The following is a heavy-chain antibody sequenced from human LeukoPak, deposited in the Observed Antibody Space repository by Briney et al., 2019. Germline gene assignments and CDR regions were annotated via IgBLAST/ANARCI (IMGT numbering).Heavy chain of an antibody. CDR2: IHHSGNS. CDR1: GASVTDYY. Sequence: SETLSLTCTVSGASVTDYYWSWIRQSPGKGLEWISYIHHSGNSDYNPSLRSRVATSLDTSKNQFSLNLISVTAADTAVYYCTRGHWGLQSWSQGTLVTVSS. J-gene: IGHJ5*02. V-gene: IGHV4-59*02. CDR3: TRGHWGLQS. D-gene: IGHD7-27*01.